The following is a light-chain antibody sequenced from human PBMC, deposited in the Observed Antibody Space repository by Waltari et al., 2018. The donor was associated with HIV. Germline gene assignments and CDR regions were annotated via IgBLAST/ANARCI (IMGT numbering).Light chain of an antibody. Sequence: DIQMTQSPSPLSASVGDTVVISCRASQRITYFLNWYQLKPGKAPALLISGASSLQSGVPSRFVGSGSGTDFTLTIKNLQPGDFATYCCQQSDSFPYTFGPGTKLDI. CDR2: GAS. V-gene: IGKV1-39*01. J-gene: IGKJ2*01. CDR3: QQSDSFPYT. CDR1: QRITYF.